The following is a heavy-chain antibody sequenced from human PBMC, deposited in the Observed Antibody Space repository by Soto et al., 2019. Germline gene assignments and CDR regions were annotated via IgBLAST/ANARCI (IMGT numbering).Heavy chain of an antibody. D-gene: IGHD3-10*01. V-gene: IGHV4-30-4*01. CDR2: IYYSGST. CDR3: ARDGSGSYYYYYGMDV. Sequence: ASETLSLTCTVSGGSISSGDYYWSWIRQPPGKGLEWIGYIYYSGSTYYNPSLKSRVTISVDTSKNQFSLKLSSVTAADTAVYYCARDGSGSYYYYYGMDVWGQGTTVTVSS. J-gene: IGHJ6*02. CDR1: GGSISSGDYY.